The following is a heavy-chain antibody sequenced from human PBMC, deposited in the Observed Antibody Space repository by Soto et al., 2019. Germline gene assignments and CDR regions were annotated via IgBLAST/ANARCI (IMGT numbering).Heavy chain of an antibody. J-gene: IGHJ5*02. CDR3: ARIGGYQLLPNIGGWFDP. Sequence: QVTLKESGPVLVKPTETLTLTCTVSGFSLSNARLGVSWIRQPPGKALEWLAHIFSNDEKAYSTSLKSRLTISKDTPKSQVVLTMTNMDPVDTATYYCARIGGYQLLPNIGGWFDPWGQGTLVTVSS. CDR1: GFSLSNARLG. CDR2: IFSNDEK. V-gene: IGHV2-26*01. D-gene: IGHD2-2*01.